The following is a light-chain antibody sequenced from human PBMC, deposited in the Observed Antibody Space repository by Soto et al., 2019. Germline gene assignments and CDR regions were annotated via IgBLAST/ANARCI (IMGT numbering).Light chain of an antibody. J-gene: IGKJ4*01. CDR2: STF. V-gene: IGKV3-15*01. CDR1: QTVNNN. CDR3: QQYNNRPLI. Sequence: EIVMTQSPATLSVSPGERATLSCRASQTVNNNLAWYQQKVGQAPRLLIYSTFNRATGVPARFSGSGSGTDFTLTISSLQSEDFAFYYCQQYNNRPLIFGGGTKVEIK.